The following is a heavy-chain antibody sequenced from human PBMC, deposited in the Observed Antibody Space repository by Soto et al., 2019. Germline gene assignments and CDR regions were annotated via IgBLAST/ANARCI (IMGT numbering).Heavy chain of an antibody. CDR2: IIPIFGTA. CDR1: GGTFSSYA. D-gene: IGHD6-6*01. V-gene: IGHV1-69*06. J-gene: IGHJ6*02. Sequence: SSVKVSCKASGGTFSSYAISWVRQAPGQGLEWMGGIIPIFGTANYAQKFQGRVTITADKSTSTAYMELSSLRSEDTAVYYCARLVRPPRSFYYYYYGMDVWGQGTTVTVSS. CDR3: ARLVRPPRSFYYYYYGMDV.